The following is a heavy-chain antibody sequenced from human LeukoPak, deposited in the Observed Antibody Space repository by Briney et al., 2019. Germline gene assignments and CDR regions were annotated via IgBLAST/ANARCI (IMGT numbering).Heavy chain of an antibody. CDR3: ARDRLTMIGTHDAFDI. CDR1: GGSISSYY. V-gene: IGHV4-59*12. Sequence: SETLSLTCTVSGGSISSYYWSWIRQPPGKGLEWIGYIYYSGSTNYNPSLKSRVTISVDTSKNQFSLQLNSVTPEDTAVYYCARDRLTMIGTHDAFDIWGQGTMVTVSS. CDR2: IYYSGST. J-gene: IGHJ3*02. D-gene: IGHD3-22*01.